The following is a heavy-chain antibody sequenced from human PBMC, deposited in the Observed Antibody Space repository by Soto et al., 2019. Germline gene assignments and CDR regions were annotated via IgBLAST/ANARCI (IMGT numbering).Heavy chain of an antibody. CDR1: GGSISSYY. Sequence: SETLSLTCTVSGGSISSYYWSWIRQPPGKGLEWIGYIYYSGSTNYNPSLKSRVTISVDTSKNQFSLKLSSVTAADTAVYYCARLLGTYFDYWGQGTLVTVSS. CDR3: ARLLGTYFDY. J-gene: IGHJ4*02. CDR2: IYYSGST. D-gene: IGHD7-27*01. V-gene: IGHV4-59*08.